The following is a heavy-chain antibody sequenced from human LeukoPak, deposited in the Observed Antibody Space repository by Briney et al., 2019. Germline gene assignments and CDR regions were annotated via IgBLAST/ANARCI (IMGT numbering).Heavy chain of an antibody. Sequence: GGSLRLSCAASGFTVSSNYMSWGRQAPGKGLERVSVIYSCGSTYYADSVKGRFTLSRDSAKSSLFLQMNTLRADDTAVYYCARDLVGIAAAGEGYFDYWAQETRLTVSS. V-gene: IGHV3-66*03. CDR3: ARDLVGIAAAGEGYFDY. J-gene: IGHJ4*02. CDR1: GFTVSSNY. CDR2: IYSCGST. D-gene: IGHD6-13*01.